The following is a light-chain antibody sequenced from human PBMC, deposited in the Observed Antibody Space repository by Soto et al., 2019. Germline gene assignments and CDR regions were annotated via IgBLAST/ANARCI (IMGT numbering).Light chain of an antibody. CDR1: RNVNNND. J-gene: IGKJ5*01. Sequence: EIVLMQSPVTLSLSPGERATLSCRASRNVNNNDLAWYQQRRGQAPRLLIYGASSRATGIPDRFSASGSGTDFTLTISRLEPEDFAVYFCKQYGSSPVTFGQGTRLEIK. CDR2: GAS. CDR3: KQYGSSPVT. V-gene: IGKV3-20*01.